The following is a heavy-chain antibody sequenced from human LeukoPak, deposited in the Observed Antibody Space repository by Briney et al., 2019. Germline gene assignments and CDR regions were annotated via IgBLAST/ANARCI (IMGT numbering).Heavy chain of an antibody. D-gene: IGHD1-26*01. J-gene: IGHJ4*02. CDR1: GGSTSNFY. CDR3: ARQGSGRSSDY. V-gene: IGHV4-59*05. CDR2: IYYSGST. Sequence: SETLSLTCTVSGGSTSNFYWSWIRQPPGKGLEWIGSIYYSGSTFYNPSLKSRVTISVDTSKNQFSLKLSSVTAADTAVYYCARQGSGRSSDYWGQGTLVTVSS.